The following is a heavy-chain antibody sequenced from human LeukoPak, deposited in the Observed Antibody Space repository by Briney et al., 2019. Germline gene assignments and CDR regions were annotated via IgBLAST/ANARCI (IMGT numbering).Heavy chain of an antibody. J-gene: IGHJ4*02. Sequence: GGSLRLSCAASGFTFSSYSMNWVRQAPGKGLEWVSSITSGSSYIYYADSVKGRFTISRDNSKNTLYLQMNSLRAEDTAVYYCARGPSGYHNTGGQGTLVTVSS. V-gene: IGHV3-21*01. CDR1: GFTFSSYS. CDR3: ARGPSGYHNT. D-gene: IGHD5-12*01. CDR2: ITSGSSYI.